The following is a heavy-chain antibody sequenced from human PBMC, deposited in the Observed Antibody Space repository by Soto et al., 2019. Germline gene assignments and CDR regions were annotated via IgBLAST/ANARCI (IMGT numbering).Heavy chain of an antibody. D-gene: IGHD2-15*01. J-gene: IGHJ4*02. CDR1: GFTFSSYA. CDR2: VSIGGST. CDR3: AKRRGAGANFED. Sequence: LSCAASGFTFSSYAMGLVRQGPGKGLEWVAVVSIGGSTHYADSVRGRFTISRDNSKNTLSLQMNSLTAEDTAVYFCAKRRGAGANFEDWGQGALFNV. V-gene: IGHV3-23*01.